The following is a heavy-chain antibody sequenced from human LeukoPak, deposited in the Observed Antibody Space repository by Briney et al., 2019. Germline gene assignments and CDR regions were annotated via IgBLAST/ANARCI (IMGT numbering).Heavy chain of an antibody. J-gene: IGHJ6*03. Sequence: GGSLRLSCAASGFTFSSYSMNWVRQAPGKGLEWVSSISRSSYYIYYTDSVKGRFTISRDNAKNSLYLQMNSLRAEDTAVYYRARDPPLVSGPVYYYYYMDVWGKGTTVTVSS. CDR2: ISRSSYYI. D-gene: IGHD5/OR15-5a*01. CDR3: ARDPPLVSGPVYYYYYMDV. V-gene: IGHV3-21*01. CDR1: GFTFSSYS.